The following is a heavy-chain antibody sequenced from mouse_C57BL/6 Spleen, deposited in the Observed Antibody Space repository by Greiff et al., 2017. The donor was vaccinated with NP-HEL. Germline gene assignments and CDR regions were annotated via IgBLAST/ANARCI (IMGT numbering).Heavy chain of an antibody. J-gene: IGHJ2*01. CDR1: GYSFTDYN. CDR2: INPNYGTT. Sequence: QLQESGPELVKPGASVKISCKASGYSFTDYNMNWVKQSNGKSLEWIGVINPNYGTTSYNQKFKGKATLTVDQSSSTAYMQLNSLTSEYSSVYSCARSPTTVVAVDYWGQGTTLTVSS. CDR3: ARSPTTVVAVDY. D-gene: IGHD1-1*01. V-gene: IGHV1-39*01.